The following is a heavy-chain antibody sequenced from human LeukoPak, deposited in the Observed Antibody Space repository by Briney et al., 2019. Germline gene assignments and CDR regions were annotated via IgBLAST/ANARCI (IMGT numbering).Heavy chain of an antibody. J-gene: IGHJ5*02. D-gene: IGHD1-14*01. CDR2: IYYSGSA. CDR3: ARVPEPGWFDP. CDR1: GGSISSGTYY. Sequence: SETLSLTCTVSGGSISSGTYYWSWIRQHPGKGLEWIAYIYYSGSAFYNPSLHSRIAISLDSSENQFSLRPTSVTAADTAVYYCARVPEPGWFDPWGQGTLVTVSS. V-gene: IGHV4-31*03.